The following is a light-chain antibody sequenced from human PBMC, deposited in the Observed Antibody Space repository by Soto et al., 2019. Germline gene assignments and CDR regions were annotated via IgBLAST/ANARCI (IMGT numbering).Light chain of an antibody. CDR3: QQYSSSRT. CDR2: GTS. J-gene: IGKJ1*01. CDR1: QSFSSNY. V-gene: IGKV3-20*01. Sequence: EIVLTQSPGTLSLSPGERATLSCRASQSFSSNYLAWYQQKPGQAPRLLIYGTSSRATGIPDRFSGSGSGTDFTLTISRLEPEDFAVYYCQQYSSSRTFGQGTKVEIK.